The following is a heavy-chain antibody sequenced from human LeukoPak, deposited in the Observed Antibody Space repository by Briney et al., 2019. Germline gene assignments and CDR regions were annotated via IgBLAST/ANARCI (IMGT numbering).Heavy chain of an antibody. V-gene: IGHV1-8*01. Sequence: GASVKVSCKASGYTFTTHDINWVRQATGQGLEWLGWMSPNSGDTGYAQKFQGRVTMTSDSSISTAYMELSSLRSKDTAIYYCVRTPPNWGFDYWGQGTLVTVSS. J-gene: IGHJ4*02. CDR1: GYTFTTHD. CDR3: VRTPPNWGFDY. D-gene: IGHD7-27*01. CDR2: MSPNSGDT.